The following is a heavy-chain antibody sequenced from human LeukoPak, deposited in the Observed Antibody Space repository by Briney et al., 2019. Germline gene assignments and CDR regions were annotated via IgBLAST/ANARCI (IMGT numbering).Heavy chain of an antibody. CDR1: GFTFISYG. D-gene: IGHD2-21*02. V-gene: IGHV3-74*01. CDR3: TRELPREVTLDY. J-gene: IGHJ4*01. CDR2: INTDGSST. Sequence: GGSLRLSCAASGFTFISYGMQWVRQAPGKGLVWASRINTDGSSTSYADSVKGRFTVSRDNAKNTVYLQVNSLRAEDTAVYFCTRELPREVTLDYWGQGTLVTVSS.